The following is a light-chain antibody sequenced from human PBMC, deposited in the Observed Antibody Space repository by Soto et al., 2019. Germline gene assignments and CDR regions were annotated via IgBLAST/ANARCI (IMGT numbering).Light chain of an antibody. J-gene: IGKJ3*01. CDR3: QYCDYLPI. V-gene: IGKV1-33*01. CDR1: QDISSY. Sequence: IQMTQSPSSLSASVGDRVTINGQASQDISSYLNWYQHKPGKAPKLLIYDASILETGVPPRFSGSGSGTHFTFTISVLQPEDVAAYHCQYCDYLPIFGPGTTVDFK. CDR2: DAS.